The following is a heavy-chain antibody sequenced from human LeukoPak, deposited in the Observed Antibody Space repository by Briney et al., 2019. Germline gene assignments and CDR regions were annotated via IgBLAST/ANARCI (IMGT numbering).Heavy chain of an antibody. CDR2: ISYDGSNK. CDR3: ARDQQPY. Sequence: GRSLRLFCAASGFTFSSYAMHWVRQAPGKGLEWVAVISYDGSNKYYADSVKGRFTVSRDNSKNTLYLQMNSLRAEDTAVYYCARDQQPYWGQGTLVTVSS. V-gene: IGHV3-30-3*01. D-gene: IGHD5-18*01. J-gene: IGHJ4*02. CDR1: GFTFSSYA.